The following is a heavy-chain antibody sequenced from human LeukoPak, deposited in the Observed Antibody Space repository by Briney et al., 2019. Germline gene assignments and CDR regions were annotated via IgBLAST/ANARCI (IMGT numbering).Heavy chain of an antibody. CDR3: AKRGILTGYYIGHFDY. V-gene: IGHV3-30*18. J-gene: IGHJ4*02. CDR2: ISYDGSNK. D-gene: IGHD3-9*01. CDR1: GFTFSSYG. Sequence: PGGSLRHSCAASGFTFSSYGMHWVRQAPGKGLEWVAVISYDGSNKYYADSVKGRFTISRDNSKNTLYLQMNSLRAEDTAVYYCAKRGILTGYYIGHFDYWGQGTLVTVSS.